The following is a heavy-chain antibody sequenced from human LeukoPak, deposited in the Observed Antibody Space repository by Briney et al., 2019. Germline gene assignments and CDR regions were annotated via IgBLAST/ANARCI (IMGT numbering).Heavy chain of an antibody. CDR2: IHPSGGST. Sequence: ASVKVSCKASRYTFTDYYMYWVRQAPGQGPECMGVIHPSGGSTTYAQKFQGRVTLTKDTATSTVYIELSSLRSDDTAVYYCARMAMDPAMVTNFFDLWGQGTLLTVSA. CDR1: RYTFTDYY. D-gene: IGHD5-18*01. J-gene: IGHJ4*02. CDR3: ARMAMDPAMVTNFFDL. V-gene: IGHV1-46*01.